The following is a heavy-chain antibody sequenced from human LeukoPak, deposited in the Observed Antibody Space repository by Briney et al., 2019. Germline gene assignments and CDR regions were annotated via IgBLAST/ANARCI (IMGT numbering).Heavy chain of an antibody. CDR2: IKQDGSEK. D-gene: IGHD2-2*02. V-gene: IGHV3-7*01. CDR1: GFTFSSYW. CDR3: ARDGYCSSTSCYSANGFEVEDYYYYYMDV. Sequence: PGGSLRLSCAASGFTFSSYWMSWVRQAPGKGLEWVANIKQDGSEKYYVDSVKGRITISRDNAKNSLYLQMNSLRAEDTAVYYCARDGYCSSTSCYSANGFEVEDYYYYYMDVWGKGTTVTVSS. J-gene: IGHJ6*03.